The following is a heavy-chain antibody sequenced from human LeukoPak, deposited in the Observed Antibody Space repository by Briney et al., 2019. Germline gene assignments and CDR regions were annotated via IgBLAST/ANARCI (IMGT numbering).Heavy chain of an antibody. CDR1: GFTVSSNF. V-gene: IGHV3-66*01. J-gene: IGHJ3*02. CDR3: ARDRLPPLGAFDI. Sequence: GGSLRLSCAASGFTVSSNFMSWVRQAPGKGLEWVSVIYSGGNTYYADYVKGRFTISRDNSKNTLYLQMNSLRAEDTAVYHCARDRLPPLGAFDIWGQGTMVTVSS. CDR2: IYSGGNT. D-gene: IGHD3-16*01.